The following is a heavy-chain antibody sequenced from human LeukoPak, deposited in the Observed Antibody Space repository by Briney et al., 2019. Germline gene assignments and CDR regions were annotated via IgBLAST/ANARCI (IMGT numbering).Heavy chain of an antibody. Sequence: SVKVSCKASGGTFSSYAISWVRQAPGQGLEWMGGIIPIFGTANYAQKFQGRVTITADESTSTAYMELSSLRSEDTAVYYCAGSPHYMVRGVIRSPFDYWGQGTLVTVSS. V-gene: IGHV1-69*13. J-gene: IGHJ4*02. CDR3: AGSPHYMVRGVIRSPFDY. CDR1: GGTFSSYA. D-gene: IGHD3-10*01. CDR2: IIPIFGTA.